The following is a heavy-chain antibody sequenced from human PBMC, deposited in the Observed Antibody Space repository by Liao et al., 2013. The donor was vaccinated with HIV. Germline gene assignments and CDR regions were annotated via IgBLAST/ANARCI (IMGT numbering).Heavy chain of an antibody. CDR3: ARAFDTSDFFPVGGQFDF. Sequence: QVQLQQWGAGLLKPSETLSLTCGFHGSSFSGFYWTWIRQPPGKGLEWIGEINQSGGTTYSPSLKSRVTISADQSKNQFSLRLDSVTAADTAVYYCARAFDTSDFFPVGGQFDFWSQGTLVTVSS. V-gene: IGHV4-34*02. CDR2: INQSGGT. J-gene: IGHJ4*02. CDR1: GSSFSGFY. D-gene: IGHD3/OR15-3a*01.